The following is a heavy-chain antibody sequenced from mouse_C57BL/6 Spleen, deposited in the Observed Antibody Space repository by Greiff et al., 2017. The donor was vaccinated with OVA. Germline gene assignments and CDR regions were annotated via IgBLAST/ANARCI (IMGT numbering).Heavy chain of an antibody. V-gene: IGHV3-6*01. J-gene: IGHJ2*01. CDR3: ARLNDYFDY. CDR1: GYSITSGYY. Sequence: ESGPGLVKPSQSLSLTCSVTGYSITSGYYWNWIRQFPGNKLEWMGYISYDGSNNYNPSLKNRISITRDTSKNQFFLKLNSVTTEDTATYYCARLNDYFDYWGQGTTLTVSS. CDR2: ISYDGSN.